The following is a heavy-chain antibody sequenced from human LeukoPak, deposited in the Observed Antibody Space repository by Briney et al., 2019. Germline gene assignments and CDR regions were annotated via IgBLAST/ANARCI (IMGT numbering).Heavy chain of an antibody. Sequence: PGGSLRLSCAASGFTVITNDMTWVRQAPGKGLEWVSVLYSDGNTKYSDSVQGRFTISRDNSKNTLYLEMNSLSPDDTAVYYCERGVEPLAANTLAYWGQGTLVTVSS. CDR3: ERGVEPLAANTLAY. V-gene: IGHV3-53*01. J-gene: IGHJ4*02. CDR2: LYSDGNT. CDR1: GFTVITND. D-gene: IGHD1-14*01.